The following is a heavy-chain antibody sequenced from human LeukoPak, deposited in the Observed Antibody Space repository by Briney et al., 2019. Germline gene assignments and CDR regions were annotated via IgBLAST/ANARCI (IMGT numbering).Heavy chain of an antibody. J-gene: IGHJ5*02. Sequence: ASVKVSCKASGYTFTGYYMHWVRQAPGQGLEWMGWINPNSGGTNYAQKFQGRVTMTRDTSISTAYMELSRLRSDDTAVYYCARATSYCSSTSCYPNWFDPWGQGTLVTVSS. CDR2: INPNSGGT. CDR1: GYTFTGYY. CDR3: ARATSYCSSTSCYPNWFDP. D-gene: IGHD2-2*01. V-gene: IGHV1-2*02.